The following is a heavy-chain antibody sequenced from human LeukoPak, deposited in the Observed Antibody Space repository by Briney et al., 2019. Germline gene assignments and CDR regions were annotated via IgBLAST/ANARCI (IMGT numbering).Heavy chain of an antibody. D-gene: IGHD6-19*01. V-gene: IGHV4-61*02. CDR3: SKSAVAGPFAY. CDR1: GASIISGSFY. CDR2: VSNNANT. J-gene: IGHJ4*02. Sequence: SETLSLTCSVSGASIISGSFYSSWLQQPAWKRLEWIGRVSNNANTNYNPSLKSRFTISVDTSKNQCFLTLTSSTAADTTLHYCSKSAVAGPFAYWGQGSLVTVSS.